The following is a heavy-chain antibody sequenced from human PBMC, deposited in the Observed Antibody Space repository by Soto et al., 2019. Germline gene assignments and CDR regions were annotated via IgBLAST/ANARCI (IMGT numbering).Heavy chain of an antibody. J-gene: IGHJ6*02. CDR2: IYPGDSDT. CDR3: ARHGMLSFYQYAMDV. Sequence: PGESLKISCKGSGYSFTNYWIGWVRLMPGKGLEWMGIIYPGDSDTKYSPSFQGQVSISADKSINTAYLQWSSLKASDTAIYYCARHGMLSFYQYAMDVWGQGTTVTVSS. D-gene: IGHD2-8*01. V-gene: IGHV5-51*01. CDR1: GYSFTNYW.